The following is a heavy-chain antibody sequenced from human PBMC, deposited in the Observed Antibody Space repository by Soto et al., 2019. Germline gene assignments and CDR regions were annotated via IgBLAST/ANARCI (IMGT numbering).Heavy chain of an antibody. Sequence: SVKVSCKASGFTFTSSAVQWVRQARGQRLEWIGWIVVGSGNTNYAQKFQERVTITRDMSTSTAYMELSSLRSEDTAVYYCEAGGTHNDFWIGFWGRGTWVTVSS. D-gene: IGHD3-3*01. V-gene: IGHV1-58*01. J-gene: IGHJ4*02. CDR1: GFTFTSSA. CDR2: IVVGSGNT. CDR3: EAGGTHNDFWIGF.